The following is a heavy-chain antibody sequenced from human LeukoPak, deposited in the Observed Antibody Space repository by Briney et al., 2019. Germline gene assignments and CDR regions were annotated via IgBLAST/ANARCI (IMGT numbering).Heavy chain of an antibody. Sequence: PGGSLRLSCAASGFTFSSYSMNWVRQAPGKGLEWVSSIDFTSRYIYNADSVKGRFTTSRDNAKNSLDLQMNSLKVEDTAVYYCASNSMVRGKGTDYWGQGTLVTVSS. V-gene: IGHV3-21*01. CDR1: GFTFSSYS. CDR2: IDFTSRYI. D-gene: IGHD3-10*01. CDR3: ASNSMVRGKGTDY. J-gene: IGHJ4*02.